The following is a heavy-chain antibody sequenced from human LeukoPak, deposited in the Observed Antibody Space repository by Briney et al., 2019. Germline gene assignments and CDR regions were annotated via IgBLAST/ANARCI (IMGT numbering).Heavy chain of an antibody. CDR1: GFTFIDYY. D-gene: IGHD2-2*01. CDR2: ISSSGGTI. Sequence: GGSLRLSCAASGFTFIDYYMTWVRQAPGEGLEWVSYISSSGGTIYYADSVKGRVTISRDNAKNSVYLQINNLRAEDTAVYYCVRGEEAYCATTICRKFDFWGQGTQVTVSS. V-gene: IGHV3-11*01. CDR3: VRGEEAYCATTICRKFDF. J-gene: IGHJ4*02.